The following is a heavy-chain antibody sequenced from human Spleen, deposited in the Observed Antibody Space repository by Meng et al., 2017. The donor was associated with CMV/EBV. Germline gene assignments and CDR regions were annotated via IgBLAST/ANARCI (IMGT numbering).Heavy chain of an antibody. CDR2: ISGSGSST. Sequence: SGFTFSSNAMNWVRQAPGKGLEWVSTISGSGSSTYYAYSVTGRFTISRDSSKNTLSLQMNSLRADDTAVYYCAKDATYSGSCYDYWGQGTLVTVSS. D-gene: IGHD1-26*01. CDR1: GFTFSSNA. CDR3: AKDATYSGSCYDY. V-gene: IGHV3-23*01. J-gene: IGHJ4*02.